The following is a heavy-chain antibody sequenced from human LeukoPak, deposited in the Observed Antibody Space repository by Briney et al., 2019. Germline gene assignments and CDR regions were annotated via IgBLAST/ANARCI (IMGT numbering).Heavy chain of an antibody. D-gene: IGHD2-2*01. V-gene: IGHV3-23*01. CDR3: AKVFCSSISCSTINGYYFDY. J-gene: IGHJ4*02. Sequence: GGSLRLSCVTSGFTFSNYAMTWVRQAPGKGLEWVSAIGGSSGNTYYADSVKGRFTISRDNSKNTLFLQMNSLRAEDTAVYYCAKVFCSSISCSTINGYYFDYWGQGTLVTVSS. CDR2: IGGSSGNT. CDR1: GFTFSNYA.